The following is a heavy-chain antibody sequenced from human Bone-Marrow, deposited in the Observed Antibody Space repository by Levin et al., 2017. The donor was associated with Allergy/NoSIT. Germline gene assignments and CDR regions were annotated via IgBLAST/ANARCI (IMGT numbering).Heavy chain of an antibody. D-gene: IGHD4-23*01. CDR3: ARGGYYGGNSAFDY. V-gene: IGHV3-7*01. CDR1: GFTFSSYW. Sequence: GGSLRLSCAASGFTFSSYWMSWVRQAPGKGLEWVANIKQDGSEKYYVDSVKGRFTISRDNAKNSLYLQMNSLRAEDTAVYYCARGGYYGGNSAFDYWGQGTLVTVSS. J-gene: IGHJ4*02. CDR2: IKQDGSEK.